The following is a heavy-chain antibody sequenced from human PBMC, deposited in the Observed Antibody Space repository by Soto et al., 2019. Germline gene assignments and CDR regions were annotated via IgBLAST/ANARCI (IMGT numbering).Heavy chain of an antibody. CDR3: ARSIGSGELFGFSAFDY. Sequence: QVRLQESGPGLVKPSQTLSLTCTVSGGSISSGGYYWSWIRQHPGKGLEWIGYIYYSGSTYYNPSLKSRVTISVDTSKNQFSLKLSSVTAADTAVYYCARSIGSGELFGFSAFDYWGQGTLVTVSS. CDR1: GGSISSGGYY. CDR2: IYYSGST. J-gene: IGHJ4*02. V-gene: IGHV4-31*03. D-gene: IGHD3-10*01.